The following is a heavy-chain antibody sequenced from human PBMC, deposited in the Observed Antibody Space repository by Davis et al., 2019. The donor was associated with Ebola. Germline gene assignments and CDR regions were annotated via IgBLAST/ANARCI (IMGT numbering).Heavy chain of an antibody. CDR3: ARGGGSSKRTMGY. CDR1: GGTFSSYA. D-gene: IGHD1-26*01. Sequence: AASVKVSCKASGGTFSSYAISWVRQAPGQGLEWMGGIIPIFGTANYAQKFQGRVTITADESTSTAYMELSRLRSDDTAVYYCARGGGSSKRTMGYWGQGTLVTVSS. CDR2: IIPIFGTA. J-gene: IGHJ4*02. V-gene: IGHV1-69*13.